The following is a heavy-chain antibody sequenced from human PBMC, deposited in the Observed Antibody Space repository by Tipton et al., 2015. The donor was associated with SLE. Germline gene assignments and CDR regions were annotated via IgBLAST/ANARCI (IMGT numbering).Heavy chain of an antibody. CDR3: ARDRYYGSVSLGSNYYYMDV. V-gene: IGHV4-31*03. CDR1: GGSISSGGYY. J-gene: IGHJ6*03. CDR2: IYYSGST. Sequence: TLSLTCTVSGGSISSGGYYWSWIRQHPGKGLEWIWYIYYSGSTHYNPSLTSRVTISVDTSKNQFSLKLSSVTAAATAVYYCARDRYYGSVSLGSNYYYMDVWGKGTTVTGSS. D-gene: IGHD3-10*01.